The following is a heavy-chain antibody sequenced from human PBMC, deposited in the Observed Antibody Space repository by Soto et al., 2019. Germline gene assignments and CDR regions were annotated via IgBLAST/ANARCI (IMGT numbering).Heavy chain of an antibody. Sequence: SETLSLTCSVSNVSISSSYWNWLRQAPGKGLEWIGFVYYTGTIKYNPSLKSRVTISVDTSRNEFSLRLTSVTTADTAFYFCARDFAGRGPFDTWGPGTLVTVSS. D-gene: IGHD1-26*01. CDR1: NVSISSSY. CDR2: VYYTGTI. J-gene: IGHJ5*01. V-gene: IGHV4-59*01. CDR3: ARDFAGRGPFDT.